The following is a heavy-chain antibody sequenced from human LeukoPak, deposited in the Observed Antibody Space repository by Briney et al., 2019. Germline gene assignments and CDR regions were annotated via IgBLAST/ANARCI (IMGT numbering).Heavy chain of an antibody. CDR3: ARGSVYTNYYFDY. Sequence: PSETLSLTCAAYGGSFSGYYWSWIRQPPGKGLEWIGEINHSGSTNYNPSLKSRVTISVDTSKNQFSLKLSSVTAADTAVYYCARGSVYTNYYFDYWGQGTLVTASS. CDR1: GGSFSGYY. D-gene: IGHD3-16*01. J-gene: IGHJ4*02. V-gene: IGHV4-34*01. CDR2: INHSGST.